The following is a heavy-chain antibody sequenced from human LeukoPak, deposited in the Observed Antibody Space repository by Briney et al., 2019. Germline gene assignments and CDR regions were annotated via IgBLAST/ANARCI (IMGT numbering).Heavy chain of an antibody. CDR3: ARLLSGSLNWFDP. Sequence: SETLSLTCTVSGGLLSSSSHYWGWIRQPPGKGLEWIGSIYFTGSTYYNPSLKRRITMSVDTSKKQFSLKLSSVTAADTAFYYCARLLSGSLNWFDPWGQGTLVTVSS. CDR1: GGLLSSSSHY. CDR2: IYFTGST. D-gene: IGHD1-26*01. J-gene: IGHJ5*02. V-gene: IGHV4-39*01.